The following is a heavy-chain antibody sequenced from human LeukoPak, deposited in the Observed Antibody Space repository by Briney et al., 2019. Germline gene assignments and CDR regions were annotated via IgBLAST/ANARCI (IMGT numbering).Heavy chain of an antibody. D-gene: IGHD3-16*01. V-gene: IGHV3-23*01. CDR3: AKDPTYCAYTSCY. CDR2: ISNSDDTT. CDR1: GFTFKSYA. J-gene: IGHJ4*02. Sequence: GGSLRLSCAASGFTFKSYALNWVRQAPGKGLEGVSGISNSDDTTYYADSVKGRFTISRDNSKNTLYLQMTSLRAEDTATYFCAKDPTYCAYTSCYWGQGTLVTVSS.